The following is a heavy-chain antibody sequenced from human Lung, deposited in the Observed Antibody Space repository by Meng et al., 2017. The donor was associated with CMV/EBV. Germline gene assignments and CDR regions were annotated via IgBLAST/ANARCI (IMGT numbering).Heavy chain of an antibody. CDR2: ISTRSSYI. CDR3: ARHNYLWGSYPLDY. J-gene: IGHJ4*02. D-gene: IGHD3-16*01. Sequence: GEXXKISCAASGFTFSSYTMNWVRQAPGKGLEWVSSISTRSSYIYYADSVKGRFTVSRDNAKNSLYLQMNSLRAEDTAVYYCARHNYLWGSYPLDYWGQGTLVTVSS. CDR1: GFTFSSYT. V-gene: IGHV3-21*01.